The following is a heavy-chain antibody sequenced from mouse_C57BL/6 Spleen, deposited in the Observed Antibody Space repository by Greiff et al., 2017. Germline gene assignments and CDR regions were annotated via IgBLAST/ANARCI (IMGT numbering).Heavy chain of an antibody. Sequence: VKLQQSGAELARPGASVKLSCKASGYTFTSYGISWVKQRTGQGLEWIGEIYPRSGNTYYNEKFKGKATLTADKSSSTAYMELRSLTSEDSAVYFCARDRNEGVFDYWGQGTTLTVSS. V-gene: IGHV1-81*01. CDR2: IYPRSGNT. CDR3: ARDRNEGVFDY. J-gene: IGHJ2*01. CDR1: GYTFTSYG.